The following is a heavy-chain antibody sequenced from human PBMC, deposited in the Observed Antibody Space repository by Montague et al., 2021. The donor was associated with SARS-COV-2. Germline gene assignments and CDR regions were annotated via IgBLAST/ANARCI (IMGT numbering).Heavy chain of an antibody. J-gene: IGHJ6*02. CDR1: GGSISGYY. CDR2: IYYNGYI. Sequence: SETLSLTCSVSGGSISGYYWSWIRQPPGKGLEWIGYIYYNGYINYNPSLKSRLTISVDTSKNQFSLKLSSVTAADTAVYYCARRYRCAMEVWGQGTTVTVSS. CDR3: ARRYRCAMEV. V-gene: IGHV4-59*08. D-gene: IGHD5-12*01.